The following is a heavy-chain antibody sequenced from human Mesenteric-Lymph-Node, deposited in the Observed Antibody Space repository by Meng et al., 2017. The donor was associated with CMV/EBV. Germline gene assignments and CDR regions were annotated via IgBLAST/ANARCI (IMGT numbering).Heavy chain of an antibody. CDR1: GFTFSSYS. D-gene: IGHD7-27*01. Sequence: EGSLRLSCAASGFTFSSYSMNWVRQAPGKGLEWVSSISSSSSYIYYADSVKGRFTISRDNAKNSLYLQMNSLRAEDTAVYYCARKSLTGENWFDPWGQGTLVTVSS. J-gene: IGHJ5*02. V-gene: IGHV3-21*01. CDR2: ISSSSSYI. CDR3: ARKSLTGENWFDP.